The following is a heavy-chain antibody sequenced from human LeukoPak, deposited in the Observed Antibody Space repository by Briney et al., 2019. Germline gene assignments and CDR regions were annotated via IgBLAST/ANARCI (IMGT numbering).Heavy chain of an antibody. CDR1: GGSISSYY. CDR3: ARGRNPRYFDL. Sequence: SETLSLTCTVSGGSISSYYWSWIRQPPGKGLEWIGYIYYSGSTNYNPSLKSRVTISVDTSKNQFSLKLSSVTAADTAVYYCARGRNPRYFDLWGRGTLVTVSS. CDR2: IYYSGST. D-gene: IGHD1-14*01. V-gene: IGHV4-59*12. J-gene: IGHJ2*01.